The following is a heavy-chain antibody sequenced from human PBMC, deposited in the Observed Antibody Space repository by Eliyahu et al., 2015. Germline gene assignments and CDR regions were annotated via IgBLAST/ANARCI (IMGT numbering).Heavy chain of an antibody. J-gene: IGHJ4*02. CDR3: AFSNGFDW. V-gene: IGHV3-23*04. CDR2: VTASGGST. D-gene: IGHD3-22*01. CDR1: GFTFSENG. Sequence: VQLVESGGGLVQPGGSLRLSCSASGFTFSENGMSWVRQAPRKGLEWVSSVTASGGSTYYADSVKGRFTISRDNYKNTVSLQMSGLRAEDTAVYYCAFSNGFDWWGQGTLVTVSX.